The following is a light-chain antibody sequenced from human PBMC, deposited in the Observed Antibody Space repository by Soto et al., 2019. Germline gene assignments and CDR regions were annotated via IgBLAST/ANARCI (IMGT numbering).Light chain of an antibody. CDR2: DVS. V-gene: IGLV2-14*03. CDR3: SSYTSTNTSVV. J-gene: IGLJ2*01. CDR1: SSDVGGCNC. Sequence: QSALTQPASVSGSPGQSITISCTGTSSDVGGCNCVSWYQQRPGKAPKLMIYDVSNRPSGVSDRFSGTKSGNMASLTISGLQAEDEADFYCSSYTSTNTSVVFGGGTKLTVL.